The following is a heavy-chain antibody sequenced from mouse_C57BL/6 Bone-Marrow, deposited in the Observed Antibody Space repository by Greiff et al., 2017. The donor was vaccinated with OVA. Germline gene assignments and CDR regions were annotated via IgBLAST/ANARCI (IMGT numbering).Heavy chain of an antibody. J-gene: IGHJ4*01. CDR2: INYDGSST. V-gene: IGHV5-16*01. CDR3: AREGGIYDYEAMDY. CDR1: GFTFSDYY. D-gene: IGHD1-3*01. Sequence: EVHLVESEGGLVQPGSSMKLSCTASGFTFSDYYMAWVRQVPEKGLEWVANINYDGSSTYYLDSLKSRFIISRDNAKNILYLQMSSLKSEDTATYYCAREGGIYDYEAMDYWGQGTSVTVSS.